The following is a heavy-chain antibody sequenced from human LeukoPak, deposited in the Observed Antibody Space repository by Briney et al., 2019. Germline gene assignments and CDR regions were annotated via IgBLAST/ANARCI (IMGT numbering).Heavy chain of an antibody. CDR1: GFAFSSYS. J-gene: IGHJ5*02. Sequence: PGGSLRLSCAASGFAFSSYSMTWVRQAPVKGLEWVSSITSSSSYIYYADSVKGRFTISRDDAKNSLYLQMNSLRVEDTAVYYCARERHTFDPWGQGTLVTVSS. D-gene: IGHD6-25*01. CDR2: ITSSSSYI. V-gene: IGHV3-21*01. CDR3: ARERHTFDP.